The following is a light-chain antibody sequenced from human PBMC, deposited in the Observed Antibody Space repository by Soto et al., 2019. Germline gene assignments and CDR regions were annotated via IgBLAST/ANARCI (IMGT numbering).Light chain of an antibody. V-gene: IGKV3-11*01. CDR3: HQRQSWPRT. CDR2: GAS. Sequence: VLTQSPDTLSLSVGQRATLSCRASQSVNGDYLAWYQQKPGQAPRLLIYGASSRAAGIPARFSASGSGTDFTLTISDVQPEDFALYYCHQRQSWPRTFGQGTKVDIK. CDR1: QSVNGDY. J-gene: IGKJ1*01.